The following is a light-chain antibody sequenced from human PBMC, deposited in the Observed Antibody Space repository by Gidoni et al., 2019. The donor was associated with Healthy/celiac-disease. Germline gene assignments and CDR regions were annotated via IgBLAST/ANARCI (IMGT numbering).Light chain of an antibody. CDR1: QSISSW. V-gene: IGKV1-5*01. Sequence: DIQMTQSPSTLSASVGDRVTITCRASQSISSWWAWYQQKPGKAPKLLIYDASSLESGVPSRFSGSGSGTEFTLTISSLQPDDFATYYCQQYNSYARTFGQGTKVEIK. CDR2: DAS. J-gene: IGKJ1*01. CDR3: QQYNSYART.